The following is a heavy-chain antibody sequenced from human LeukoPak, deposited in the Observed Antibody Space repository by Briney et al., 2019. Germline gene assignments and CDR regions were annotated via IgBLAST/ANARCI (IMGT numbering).Heavy chain of an antibody. CDR3: ARDSRRPFDY. J-gene: IGHJ4*02. D-gene: IGHD2-2*01. CDR1: GDSFTSVTDY. Sequence: KPSETLSLTCTVSGDSFTSVTDYWAWIRQPPGKGLEWIASGDYSGGTYYNPSLESRVAISADMSKNQISLKLSSVTAADTAVYYCARDSRRPFDYWGQGTLVTVSS. CDR2: GDYSGGT. V-gene: IGHV4-39*07.